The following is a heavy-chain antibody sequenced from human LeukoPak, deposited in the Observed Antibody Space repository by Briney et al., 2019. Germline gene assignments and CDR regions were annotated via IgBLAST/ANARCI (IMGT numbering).Heavy chain of an antibody. Sequence: GESLKISCKGSGYSFTSYWIGWVRQMPGKGLEWMGIIYPGDSDTRYSPSFQGQVTISADKSISTAYLQWSSLKASDTVMYYCARQGTYYYDSSGRFDPWGQGTLVTVSS. V-gene: IGHV5-51*01. CDR3: ARQGTYYYDSSGRFDP. D-gene: IGHD3-22*01. CDR2: IYPGDSDT. CDR1: GYSFTSYW. J-gene: IGHJ5*02.